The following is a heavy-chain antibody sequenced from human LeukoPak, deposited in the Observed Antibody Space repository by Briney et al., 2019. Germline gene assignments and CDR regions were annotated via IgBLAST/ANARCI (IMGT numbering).Heavy chain of an antibody. D-gene: IGHD3-22*01. CDR2: MNPSGGST. CDR1: GYTFTSYY. Sequence: ASVKVSCKASGYTFTSYYMHWVRQAPGQGLEWMGIMNPSGGSTSYAQKFQGRVTMARDTSTSTVYKELSSLRSEDTAVYYCARGAYYYDSSGYYPLYFDYWGQGTLVTVSS. V-gene: IGHV1-46*01. J-gene: IGHJ4*02. CDR3: ARGAYYYDSSGYYPLYFDY.